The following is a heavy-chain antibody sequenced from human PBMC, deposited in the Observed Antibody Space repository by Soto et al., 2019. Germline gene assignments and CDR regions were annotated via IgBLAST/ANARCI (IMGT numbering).Heavy chain of an antibody. J-gene: IGHJ4*02. CDR3: AGTGVY. CDR1: GFTFSNYA. Sequence: EVQLLESGGGLVQPGGSLRLSCAASGFTFSNYAMNWVRQASGKGLEWVSAISGGGGSTNYADSVKGRFTISRDNSKNTLYLQMNSLRAEDTAVYYCAGTGVYWGQGTLVTVSS. V-gene: IGHV3-23*01. D-gene: IGHD1-1*01. CDR2: ISGGGGST.